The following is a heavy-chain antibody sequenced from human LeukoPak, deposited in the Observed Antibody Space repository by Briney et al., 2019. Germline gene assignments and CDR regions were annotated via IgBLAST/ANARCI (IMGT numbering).Heavy chain of an antibody. V-gene: IGHV5-51*01. D-gene: IGHD1/OR15-1a*01. CDR2: IYPSDSDT. CDR3: ARGGVTTAFHY. CDR1: GYIFTTYW. J-gene: IGHJ4*02. Sequence: GESLKISCVASGYIFTTYWIGWVRQMPGKGLEWIGVIYPSDSDTTYSPSFQGQVIISADKSINTAYLQWNTLKASDTATYYCARGGVTTAFHYWGQGTPVTVSS.